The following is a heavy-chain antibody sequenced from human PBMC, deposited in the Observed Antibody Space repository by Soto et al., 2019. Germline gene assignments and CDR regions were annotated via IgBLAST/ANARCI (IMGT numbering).Heavy chain of an antibody. CDR3: AIERGYSGYGTIDY. V-gene: IGHV1-18*01. D-gene: IGHD5-12*01. Sequence: GASVKVSCKASGYTFTSYGISWVRQAPGQGLEWMGWISAYNGNTNYAQKLQGRVTMTTDTSTSTAYMELRSLRSDDTAVYYCAIERGYSGYGTIDYWGQGTLVTVSS. CDR2: ISAYNGNT. J-gene: IGHJ4*02. CDR1: GYTFTSYG.